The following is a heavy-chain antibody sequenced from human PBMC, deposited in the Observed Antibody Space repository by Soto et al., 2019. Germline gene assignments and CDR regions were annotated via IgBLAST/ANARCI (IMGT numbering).Heavy chain of an antibody. D-gene: IGHD3-10*01. CDR2: SSSSSSTI. J-gene: IGHJ5*02. CDR1: GFTFSSYS. V-gene: IGHV3-48*02. CDR3: SSDGGNIIWFDP. Sequence: EVQMVESGGGVVQPGGSLRLACAASGFTFSSYSMNCFRQAPGQGLAWVSSSSSSSSTIYYADSVKGRFTISRDKAKNSLDLQMHSPTEEDTAVYYWSSDGGNIIWFDPWGQGTLVT.